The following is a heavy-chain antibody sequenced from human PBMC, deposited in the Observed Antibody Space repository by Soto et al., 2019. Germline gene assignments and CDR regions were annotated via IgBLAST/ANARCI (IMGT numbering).Heavy chain of an antibody. V-gene: IGHV4-31*01. D-gene: IGHD1-1*01. CDR3: ARGVLY. CDR2: IFYSGTT. Sequence: QVQLQESGPGLVKPSQTLSLTCTVSGGSISSGGYFWSWIRQPPWKGLEWIGNIFYSGTTYSNPSLKSLVTISVDTSKNQFSLKLSSVTAADTAVYFCARGVLYWGQGTLVTVSS. J-gene: IGHJ4*02. CDR1: GGSISSGGYF.